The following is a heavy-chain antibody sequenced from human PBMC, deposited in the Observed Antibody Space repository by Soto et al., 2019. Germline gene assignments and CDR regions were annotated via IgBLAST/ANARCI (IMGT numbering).Heavy chain of an antibody. CDR1: GFTFSSYW. CDR3: ARASLTVAGPPIARDYYYMDV. CDR2: IKQDGSEK. D-gene: IGHD6-19*01. V-gene: IGHV3-7*01. J-gene: IGHJ6*03. Sequence: GGSLRLSCAASGFTFSSYWMSWVRQAPGKGLEWVANIKQDGSEKYYVDSVKGRFTISRDNAKNSLYLQMNSLRAEDTAVYYCARASLTVAGPPIARDYYYMDVWGKGTTVTVSS.